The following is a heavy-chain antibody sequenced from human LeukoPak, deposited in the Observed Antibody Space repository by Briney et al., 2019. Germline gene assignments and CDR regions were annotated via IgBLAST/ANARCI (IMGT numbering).Heavy chain of an antibody. J-gene: IGHJ4*02. CDR3: ARGGAVPDY. CDR1: GFTFSSYW. CDR2: IYSGGSST. Sequence: LTGGSLRLSCAASGFTFSSYWMHWVRQAPGKGLVWVSRIYSGGSSTSNADSVKGRFTISRDNVKKTLYLQMNSLRAEDTAVYYCARGGAVPDYWGQGTLVIVSS. D-gene: IGHD3-16*01. V-gene: IGHV3-74*01.